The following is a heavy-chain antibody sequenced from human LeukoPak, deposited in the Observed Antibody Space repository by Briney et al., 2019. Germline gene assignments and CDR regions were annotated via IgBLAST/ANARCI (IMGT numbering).Heavy chain of an antibody. V-gene: IGHV5-51*01. D-gene: IGHD4-11*01. J-gene: IGHJ4*02. CDR1: GYSFRSYW. CDR2: IYPDDSER. Sequence: GESLKISCKGSGYSFRSYWIGRVRQLPAKGLEWMGIIYPDDSERRYNPSLQGEVTISAGKSSSTAYLQWSSLKASDTAMYFCARQSNYGLFDYWGQGTLVTVSS. CDR3: ARQSNYGLFDY.